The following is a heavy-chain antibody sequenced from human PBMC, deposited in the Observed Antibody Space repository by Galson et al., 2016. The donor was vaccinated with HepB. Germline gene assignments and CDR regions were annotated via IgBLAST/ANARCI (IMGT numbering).Heavy chain of an antibody. D-gene: IGHD6-13*01. CDR2: ISYDGINK. Sequence: SLRLSCAASGFTFSSCATHWVRQAPGKGLEWVAVISYDGINKYYADSVKGRFTISRDNSKNTMYLQMNSLRAGDTSIYYCATDGGPNKGSSWRRDRYYYYGMDVWGQGTTVTVSS. CDR3: ATDGGPNKGSSWRRDRYYYYGMDV. V-gene: IGHV3-30*04. CDR1: GFTFSSCA. J-gene: IGHJ6*02.